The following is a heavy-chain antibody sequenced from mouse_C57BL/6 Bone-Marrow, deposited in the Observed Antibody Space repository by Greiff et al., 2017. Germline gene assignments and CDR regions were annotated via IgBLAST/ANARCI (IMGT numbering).Heavy chain of an antibody. CDR3: ARDRDYDYTYAMDY. J-gene: IGHJ4*01. CDR2: ISDGGSYT. V-gene: IGHV5-4*01. D-gene: IGHD2-4*01. Sequence: EVQLVESGGGLVKPGGSLKLSCAASGFTFSSYAMSWVRQTPEKRLEWVATISDGGSYTYYPDNVKGRFTISRDNAKNNLYLQMSNLKSEDTAMYYCARDRDYDYTYAMDYWGQGTSVTVSS. CDR1: GFTFSSYA.